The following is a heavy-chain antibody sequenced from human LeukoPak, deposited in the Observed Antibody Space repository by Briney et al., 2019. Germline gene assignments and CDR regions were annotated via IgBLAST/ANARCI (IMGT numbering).Heavy chain of an antibody. V-gene: IGHV3-21*01. CDR1: GFTFSSYS. J-gene: IGHJ5*02. CDR2: ISSSSSYI. CDR3: ARVGGIASSWYLNWFDP. D-gene: IGHD6-13*01. Sequence: GGSLRLSCAASGFTFSSYSMNWVRQAPGKGLEWVSSISSSSSYIYYADSVKGRFTISRDNAKNSLYLQMNSLRAEDTAVYYCARVGGIASSWYLNWFDPWGQGTLVTVSS.